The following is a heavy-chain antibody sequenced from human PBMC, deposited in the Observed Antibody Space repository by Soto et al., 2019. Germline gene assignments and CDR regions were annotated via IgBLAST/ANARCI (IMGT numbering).Heavy chain of an antibody. D-gene: IGHD4-17*01. J-gene: IGHJ5*02. CDR1: GYTLTELS. CDR2: FDPEDGET. Sequence: ASVKVSCKVSGYTLTELSMHWVRQAPGKGLEWMGGFDPEDGETIYAQKFQGRVTMTEDTSTDTAYMELSSLRSEDTAVYYCATGYGDLYNNWFDPWGQGTLVTVSS. V-gene: IGHV1-24*01. CDR3: ATGYGDLYNNWFDP.